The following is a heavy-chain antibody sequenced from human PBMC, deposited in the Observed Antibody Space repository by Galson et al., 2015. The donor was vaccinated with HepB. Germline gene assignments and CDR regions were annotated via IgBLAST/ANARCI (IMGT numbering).Heavy chain of an antibody. J-gene: IGHJ4*02. CDR1: GFTFSNYY. D-gene: IGHD2-15*01. Sequence: SLRLSCAASGFTFSNYYMNWVRQAPGKGLEWVSSISSSSSYIYYADSVKGRFTISRDNAKNSLYLQMNSLRAEDTAVYYCARDLGLRGPPVDYWGQGTLVTVSS. CDR2: ISSSSSYI. V-gene: IGHV3-21*01. CDR3: ARDLGLRGPPVDY.